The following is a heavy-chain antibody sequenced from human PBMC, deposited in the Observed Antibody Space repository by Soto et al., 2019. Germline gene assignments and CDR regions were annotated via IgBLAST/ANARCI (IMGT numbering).Heavy chain of an antibody. CDR2: IYYSGST. Sequence: SETLSLTCTVSGGSISSYYWSWIRQPPGKGLEWIGYIYYSGSTNYNPSLKSRVTISVDTSKNQFSLKLSSVTAADTAVYYCARSTTGTTFKYYYYMDVWGKGTTVTVSS. CDR1: GGSISSYY. J-gene: IGHJ6*03. V-gene: IGHV4-59*08. CDR3: ARSTTGTTFKYYYYMDV. D-gene: IGHD1-1*01.